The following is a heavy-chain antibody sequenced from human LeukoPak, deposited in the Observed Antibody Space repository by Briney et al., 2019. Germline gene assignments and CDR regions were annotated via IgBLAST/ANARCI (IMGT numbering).Heavy chain of an antibody. CDR2: IYPGDSDT. CDR1: GYTFTNYW. CDR3: TRGDSSTWYEY. V-gene: IGHV5-51*01. J-gene: IGHJ4*02. Sequence: GESLKISCKGSGYTFTNYWIAWVRQMPGKGLEWMGIIYPGDSDTRYSPSFQGLVTISADKSISTAYLQWSSLKASDTAMYYCTRGDSSTWYEYWGQGTLVTVSS. D-gene: IGHD6-13*01.